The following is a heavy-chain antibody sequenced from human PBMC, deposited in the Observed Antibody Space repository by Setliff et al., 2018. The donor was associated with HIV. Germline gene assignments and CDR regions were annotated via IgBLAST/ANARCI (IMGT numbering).Heavy chain of an antibody. Sequence: SETLSLTCSVFGGSMNSHYWSWIRQPPGKGLEWIGLIYYTGIPTYNTSLKSRVTMSVDRSKNQFSLRLTSVTAADTAMYYCARVARVHPFDPWGQGTLVTVS. CDR3: ARVARVHPFDP. CDR2: IYYTGIP. V-gene: IGHV4-59*11. J-gene: IGHJ5*02. CDR1: GGSMNSHY.